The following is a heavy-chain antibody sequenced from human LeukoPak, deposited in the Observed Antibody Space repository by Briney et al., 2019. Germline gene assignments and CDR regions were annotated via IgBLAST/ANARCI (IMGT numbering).Heavy chain of an antibody. J-gene: IGHJ4*02. Sequence: GGSLRLSCAASGFTFSSYAMNWVRQAPGKGLEWVSYISSSGSTVYYADSVKGRLTISRDNAEKSLYVQMNSLRDEDTAVYYCAKDMDSSSWYAPGDYWGQGTLVTVSS. V-gene: IGHV3-48*02. CDR2: ISSSGSTV. CDR3: AKDMDSSSWYAPGDY. CDR1: GFTFSSYA. D-gene: IGHD6-13*01.